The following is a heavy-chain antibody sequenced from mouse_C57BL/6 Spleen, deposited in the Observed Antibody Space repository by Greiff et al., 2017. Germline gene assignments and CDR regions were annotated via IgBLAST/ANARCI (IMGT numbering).Heavy chain of an antibody. CDR3: ARWGEYDGDD. Sequence: QVQLKQPGAELVMPGASVKLSCKASGYTFTSYWMHWVKQRPGQGLEWIGEIDPSDSYTNYNQKFKGKSTLTVDKSSSTAYMQLSSLTSEDSAVYYCARWGEYDGDDWGQGTLVTVSA. CDR2: IDPSDSYT. V-gene: IGHV1-69*01. J-gene: IGHJ3*01. D-gene: IGHD2-14*01. CDR1: GYTFTSYW.